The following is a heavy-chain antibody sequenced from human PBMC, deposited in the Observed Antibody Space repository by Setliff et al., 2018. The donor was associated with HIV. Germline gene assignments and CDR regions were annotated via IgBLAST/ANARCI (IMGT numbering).Heavy chain of an antibody. V-gene: IGHV3-48*04. CDR3: ARTYYYDASGYYRPFDI. CDR1: GLTFSTHS. Sequence: GGSLRLSCAASGLTFSTHSMNWVRQAPGKGLEWVSYISGSSSPIYYADFVKGRFTISRDNAKNSLYLQMNSLRAEDTAVYYCARTYYYDASGYYRPFDIWGQGTMVTVS. CDR2: ISGSSSPI. J-gene: IGHJ3*02. D-gene: IGHD3-22*01.